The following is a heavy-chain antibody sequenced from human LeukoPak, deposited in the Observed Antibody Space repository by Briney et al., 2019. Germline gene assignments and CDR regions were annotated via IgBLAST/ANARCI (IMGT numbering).Heavy chain of an antibody. CDR3: ARAAAPRAEYFQH. CDR2: MNPNSGNT. D-gene: IGHD2-2*01. Sequence: ASVKVSCKASGYTFTSYDIDWVRQATGQGLEWMGWMNPNSGNTGYAQKFQGRVTITRNTSISTAYMELSSLRSEDTAVYYCARAAAPRAEYFQHWGQGTLVTVSS. J-gene: IGHJ1*01. CDR1: GYTFTSYD. V-gene: IGHV1-8*03.